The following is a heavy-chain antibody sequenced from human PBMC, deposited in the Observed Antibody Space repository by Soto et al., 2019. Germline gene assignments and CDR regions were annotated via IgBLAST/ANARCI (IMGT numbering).Heavy chain of an antibody. CDR2: IYSGGST. CDR1: GVTVSTKY. D-gene: IGHD3-16*01. V-gene: IGHV3-66*01. Sequence: EVQLVESGGGLVQPGGSLRLSCAASGVTVSTKYMSWVRQAPGKWLEWVSVIYSGGSTFYADSVRGRFTISRDNSKNTVNLQMNSLRAEDTVVYYCARDPWAADYWGQGTLVTVSS. J-gene: IGHJ4*02. CDR3: ARDPWAADY.